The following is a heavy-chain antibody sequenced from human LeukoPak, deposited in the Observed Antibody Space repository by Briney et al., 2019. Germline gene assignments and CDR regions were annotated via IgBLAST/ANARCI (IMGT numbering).Heavy chain of an antibody. Sequence: SETLSPTCTVSGGSISSGGYYWSWIRQHPGKGLEWIGYIYYSGSTYYNPSLKSRVTISVDTSKNQFSLKLSSVTAADTAVYYCARASDSSGVFDYWGQGTLVTVSS. D-gene: IGHD3-22*01. CDR2: IYYSGST. V-gene: IGHV4-31*03. CDR1: GGSISSGGYY. J-gene: IGHJ4*02. CDR3: ARASDSSGVFDY.